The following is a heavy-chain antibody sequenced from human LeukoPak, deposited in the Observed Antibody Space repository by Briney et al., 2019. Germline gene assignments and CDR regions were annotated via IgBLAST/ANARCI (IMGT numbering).Heavy chain of an antibody. Sequence: GGSLRLSCAASGFTFSSYGMHWVRQAPGKGLEWVAVISYDGSNKYYADSVKGRFTISRDNSKNTLYLQMNSLRAEDTAVYYCAKDKGYYYDSSGYAPQDYMDVWGKGTTVTVSS. CDR1: GFTFSSYG. CDR2: ISYDGSNK. V-gene: IGHV3-30*18. D-gene: IGHD3-22*01. CDR3: AKDKGYYYDSSGYAPQDYMDV. J-gene: IGHJ6*03.